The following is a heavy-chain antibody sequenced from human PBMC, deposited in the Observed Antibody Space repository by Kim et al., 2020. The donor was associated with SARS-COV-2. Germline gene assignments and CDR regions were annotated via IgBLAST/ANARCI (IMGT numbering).Heavy chain of an antibody. Sequence: SETLSLTCAVYGGSFSGYYWSWIRQPPGKGLEWIGEINHSGSTNYNPSLKSRVTISVDTSKNQFSLKLSSVTAADTAVYYCAREHQGITIFGVGSGYYF. J-gene: IGHJ4*01. CDR2: INHSGST. CDR3: AREHQGITIFGVGSGYYF. D-gene: IGHD3-3*01. V-gene: IGHV4-34*01. CDR1: GGSFSGYY.